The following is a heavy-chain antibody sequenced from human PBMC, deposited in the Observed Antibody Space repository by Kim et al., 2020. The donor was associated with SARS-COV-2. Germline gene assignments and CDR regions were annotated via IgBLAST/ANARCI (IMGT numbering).Heavy chain of an antibody. CDR3: AKGEHYDILTGSFDY. Sequence: GGSLRLSCAASGFTFSSYAMSWVRQAPGKGLEWVSAISGSGGSTYYADSVKGRFTISRDNSKNTLYLQMNSLRAEDTAVYYCAKGEHYDILTGSFDYWGQGTLVTVSS. D-gene: IGHD3-9*01. J-gene: IGHJ4*02. V-gene: IGHV3-23*01. CDR2: ISGSGGST. CDR1: GFTFSSYA.